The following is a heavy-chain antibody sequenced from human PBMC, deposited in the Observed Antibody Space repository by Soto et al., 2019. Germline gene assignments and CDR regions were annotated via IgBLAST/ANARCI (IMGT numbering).Heavy chain of an antibody. CDR2: ISDDGSTL. D-gene: IGHD4-17*01. CDR3: ARDPPDGDYFFDY. Sequence: QVQLVESGGGFVQPGKSLRLSCAVSGFTFRTYGMHWVRQAPRKGLEWLAFISDDGSTLYYADSLKGRFTISRDNSKNTLHLQMTGLSVEDTAVYYCARDPPDGDYFFDYWGQGTLVTVSS. CDR1: GFTFRTYG. V-gene: IGHV3-30*03. J-gene: IGHJ4*02.